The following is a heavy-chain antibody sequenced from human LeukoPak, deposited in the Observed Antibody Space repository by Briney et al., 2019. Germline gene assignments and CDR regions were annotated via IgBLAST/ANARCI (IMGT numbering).Heavy chain of an antibody. J-gene: IGHJ4*02. V-gene: IGHV1-18*01. CDR3: ARDIRRITFGGVIVILGY. Sequence: ASVKVSCKASGYTFTGYGISWVRQAPGQGLEWMGWISAYNGNTNYAQKLQGRVTMTTDTSTSTAYMELRSLRSDDTAVYYCARDIRRITFGGVIVILGYWGQGTLVTVSS. D-gene: IGHD3-16*02. CDR2: ISAYNGNT. CDR1: GYTFTGYG.